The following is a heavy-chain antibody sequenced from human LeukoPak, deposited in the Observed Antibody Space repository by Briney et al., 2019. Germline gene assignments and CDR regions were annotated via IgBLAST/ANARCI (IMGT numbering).Heavy chain of an antibody. V-gene: IGHV3-43D*03. J-gene: IGHJ5*02. Sequence: PGGSLRLSCAASGFTFDDYAMHWVRQAPGKGLEWVALITWEGGSTYYAESVKGRFTISRDNSKNFLYLQMNSLRAEDTALYCAKDGVVAALGDNWFDPWGQGTLVTVSS. CDR1: GFTFDDYA. CDR2: ITWEGGST. CDR3: AKDGVVAALGDNWFDP. D-gene: IGHD2-15*01.